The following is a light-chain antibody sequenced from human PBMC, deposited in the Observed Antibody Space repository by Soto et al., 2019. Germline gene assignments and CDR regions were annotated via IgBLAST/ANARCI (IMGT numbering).Light chain of an antibody. J-gene: IGLJ1*01. CDR3: CSYTSSSSYV. V-gene: IGLV2-14*03. CDR2: DVS. CDR1: SSDVGGYNS. Sequence: QSVLTQPASLSGSPGQSITISCTGTSSDVGGYNSVSWYQQHPGKAPKVIIFDVSSRPSGVSSRFSGSKSGNTASLTISGLQAEDEADYYCCSYTSSSSYVFGTGTKVTVL.